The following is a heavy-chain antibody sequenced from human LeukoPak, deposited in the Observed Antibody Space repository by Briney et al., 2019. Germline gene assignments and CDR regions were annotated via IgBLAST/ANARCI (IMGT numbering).Heavy chain of an antibody. J-gene: IGHJ3*02. CDR1: GFTFSSYG. D-gene: IGHD1-26*01. V-gene: IGHV3-30*02. CDR2: IRDDGSNK. Sequence: GGSLRLSCAASGFTFSSYGMHWVRQAPGKGLEWVAFIRDDGSNKYYADSVKGRFTISRDNSKNTLYLQMNSLRAEDTAVYYCAKASGSYLSSAFDIWGQGTMVTVSS. CDR3: AKASGSYLSSAFDI.